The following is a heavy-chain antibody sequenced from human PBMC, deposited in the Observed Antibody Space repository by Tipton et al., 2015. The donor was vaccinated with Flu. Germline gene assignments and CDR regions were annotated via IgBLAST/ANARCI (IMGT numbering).Heavy chain of an antibody. CDR3: AKGGRIGASWFGP. V-gene: IGHV4-61*02. Sequence: TLSLTCTVSGDFINSGNVYWGWIRQPAGGGLEYIGRIFVSGTTNYNPSLRGRATISVDTSKNQLSLRLTSVTAADTAVYFCAKGGRIGASWFGPWGQGTLVRVSS. CDR1: GDFINSGNVY. CDR2: IFVSGTT. D-gene: IGHD3-16*01. J-gene: IGHJ5*02.